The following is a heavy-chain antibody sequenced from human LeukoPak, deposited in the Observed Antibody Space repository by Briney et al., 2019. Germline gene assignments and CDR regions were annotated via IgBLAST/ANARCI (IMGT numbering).Heavy chain of an antibody. J-gene: IGHJ4*02. CDR3: ARAMVRGVIPY. CDR1: GFTFRAYA. CDR2: ISNDGTIQ. V-gene: IGHV3-30*04. Sequence: GGSLRLSCAASGFTFRAYAMRWVRQAPGKGLEWLAVISNDGTIQYYADSVKGRFTISRDNSRNIMNLQTDSLRPEDTALYYCARAMVRGVIPYWGQGTLVTVSS. D-gene: IGHD3-10*01.